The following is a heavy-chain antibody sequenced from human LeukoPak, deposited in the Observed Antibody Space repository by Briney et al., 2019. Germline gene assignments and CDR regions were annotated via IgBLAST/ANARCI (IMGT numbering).Heavy chain of an antibody. V-gene: IGHV4-59*01. D-gene: IGHD2-2*01. CDR3: VKSNSRYQPWTLDI. Sequence: PSETLSLTCAVSGGSITSYYWSWIRQVPGKGLEWIGYVHYSGTSNYNPSLKSRVTISVDTSKNQFSLRLTSVNAADTAVYYCVKSNSRYQPWTLDIWGRGTMVTVSS. CDR2: VHYSGTS. J-gene: IGHJ3*02. CDR1: GGSITSYY.